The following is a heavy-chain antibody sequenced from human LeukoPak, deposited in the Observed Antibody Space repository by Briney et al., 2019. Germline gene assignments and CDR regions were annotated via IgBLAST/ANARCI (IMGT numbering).Heavy chain of an antibody. CDR1: GFTFSSYW. V-gene: IGHV3-7*01. CDR3: ARDLSGDYDFWSGYSP. J-gene: IGHJ4*02. CDR2: IKQDGSQK. Sequence: PGGSLRLSCAASGFTFSSYWMTWVRQAPGKGLEWVAIIKQDGSQKYYVDSVKGRFTISRDNAENSLYLQMNSLRAEDTAVYYCARDLSGDYDFWSGYSPWGQGTLVTVSS. D-gene: IGHD3-3*01.